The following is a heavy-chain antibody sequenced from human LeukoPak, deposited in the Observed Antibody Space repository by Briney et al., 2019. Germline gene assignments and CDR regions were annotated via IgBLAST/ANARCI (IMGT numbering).Heavy chain of an antibody. D-gene: IGHD1-26*01. Sequence: GGSLRLSCAASGFTFSNYAMSWVRQAPGQGLEWVSATSGSGGNTYYADSVKGRFTISRDNSKNTLYLQMNSLRAADTAVYYCAKAGGGSYFPYWGQGTLVTVSS. CDR3: AKAGGGSYFPY. J-gene: IGHJ4*02. CDR1: GFTFSNYA. CDR2: TSGSGGNT. V-gene: IGHV3-23*01.